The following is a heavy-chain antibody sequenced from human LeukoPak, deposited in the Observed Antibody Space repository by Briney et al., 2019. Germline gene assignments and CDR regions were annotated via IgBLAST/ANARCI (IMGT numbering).Heavy chain of an antibody. D-gene: IGHD3-22*01. CDR1: GFTFTSFS. Sequence: GGSLRLSCAASGFTFTSFSMNWVRQAPGKGLEWVSSISDSSTDVYYADSVKGRFTISRDNSKNTLYLQMNSLRAEDTAVYYCAKQLPYYYYDSSGLDYWGQGTLVTVSS. CDR2: ISDSSTDV. V-gene: IGHV3-21*04. J-gene: IGHJ4*02. CDR3: AKQLPYYYYDSSGLDY.